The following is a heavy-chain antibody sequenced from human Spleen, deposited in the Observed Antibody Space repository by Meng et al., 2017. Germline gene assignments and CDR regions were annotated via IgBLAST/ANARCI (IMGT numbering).Heavy chain of an antibody. V-gene: IGHV3-23*01. CDR3: AGGSSGWYFFDY. D-gene: IGHD6-19*01. Sequence: GGSLRLSCTASGFTFATYAMTWVRQAPGKGLEWVSAISGSGRSTYYADSVKGRFTISRDNSKNTLLLEMNSLRAEDTALYYCAGGSSGWYFFDYWGQGTLITVSS. CDR1: GFTFATYA. J-gene: IGHJ4*02. CDR2: ISGSGRST.